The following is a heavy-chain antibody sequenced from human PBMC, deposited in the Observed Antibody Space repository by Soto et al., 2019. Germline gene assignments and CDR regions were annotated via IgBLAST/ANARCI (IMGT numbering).Heavy chain of an antibody. V-gene: IGHV2-5*02. Sequence: QITLKESGPTLVKPTQTLTLTCTFSGFSLSTSGVGVGWIRQPPGKALEWLALIYWDDDKRYSPSLKSRLTLTKYTSKNQVVLTMTNMDPVDTATYYCPHSRSYFSGGSCYSGFDYWGQGTLVTVSS. CDR3: PHSRSYFSGGSCYSGFDY. J-gene: IGHJ4*02. D-gene: IGHD2-15*01. CDR1: GFSLSTSGVG. CDR2: IYWDDDK.